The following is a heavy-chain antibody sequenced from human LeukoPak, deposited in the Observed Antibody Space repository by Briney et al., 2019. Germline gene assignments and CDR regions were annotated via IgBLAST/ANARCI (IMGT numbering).Heavy chain of an antibody. V-gene: IGHV4-34*01. CDR3: ARLYDFWSGYRGFDP. D-gene: IGHD3-3*01. CDR2: INHSGST. Sequence: PSETLSLTCAVYGGSFSGYYWSWIRQPPGKGLEWIGEINHSGSTNYNPSLKSRVTISVDTSKNQFSLKLSSVTAADTAVYYCARLYDFWSGYRGFDPWGQGTLVTVSS. J-gene: IGHJ5*02. CDR1: GGSFSGYY.